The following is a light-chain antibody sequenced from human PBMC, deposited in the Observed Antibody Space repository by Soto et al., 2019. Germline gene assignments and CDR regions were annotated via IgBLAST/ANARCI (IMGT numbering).Light chain of an antibody. CDR1: SSDVGSYNR. V-gene: IGLV2-18*02. Sequence: QSALTQPPSVPGSPGQSVTISCTGTSSDVGSYNRVSWYQLTPGTAPNLMIYEVSHRPSGVPDRFSGSKSGNTASLTISGLQTEDEADYYCSSYTSSSTLVFGGGTKLTVL. CDR3: SSYTSSSTLV. CDR2: EVS. J-gene: IGLJ2*01.